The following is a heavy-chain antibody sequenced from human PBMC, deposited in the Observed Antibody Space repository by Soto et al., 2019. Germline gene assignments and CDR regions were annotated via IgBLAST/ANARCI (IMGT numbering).Heavy chain of an antibody. J-gene: IGHJ4*02. CDR1: GDTFTDYY. CDR3: ARWGHVVVVTAALDY. V-gene: IGHV1-46*01. CDR2: VNPSGGHT. D-gene: IGHD2-21*02. Sequence: QVQLMQSGAEVKKPGASVKVSCKASGDTFTDYYIHWVRQAPGQGLEWMGTVNPSGGHTTYAQHFLGRVTMTRDTSTSTLYMELTTLTSSDTAIYYFARWGHVVVVTAALDYWGQGTLVTVSS.